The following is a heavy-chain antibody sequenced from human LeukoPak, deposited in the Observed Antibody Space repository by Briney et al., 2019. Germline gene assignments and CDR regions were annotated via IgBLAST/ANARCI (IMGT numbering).Heavy chain of an antibody. CDR3: ASTIRNYGLQNDAFDI. D-gene: IGHD1-7*01. CDR1: GYTFTGYY. Sequence: ASVKVSCKASGYTFTGYYMHWVRQAPGQGLEWMGWINPNSGGTNYAQKFQGRVTMTRDTSISTAYMELSRLRSDDTAVYYCASTIRNYGLQNDAFDIWGQGTMVTVSS. V-gene: IGHV1-2*02. J-gene: IGHJ3*02. CDR2: INPNSGGT.